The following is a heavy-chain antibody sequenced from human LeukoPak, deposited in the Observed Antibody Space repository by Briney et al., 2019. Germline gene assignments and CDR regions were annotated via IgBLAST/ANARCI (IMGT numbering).Heavy chain of an antibody. CDR2: MNPNSGNT. CDR3: ARVSSSTSCSWDYYYGMDV. D-gene: IGHD2-2*01. CDR1: GYTFTGYD. J-gene: IGHJ6*02. V-gene: IGHV1-8*01. Sequence: GASVKVSCKASGYTFTGYDINWVRQATGQGLEWMGWMNPNSGNTGYAQKFQGRVTMTRNTSISTAYMELSSLRSEDTAVYYCARVSSSTSCSWDYYYGMDVWGQGTTVTVSS.